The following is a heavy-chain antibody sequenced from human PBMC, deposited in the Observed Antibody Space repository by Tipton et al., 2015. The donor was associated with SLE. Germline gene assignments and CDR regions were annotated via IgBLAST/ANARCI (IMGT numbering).Heavy chain of an antibody. CDR2: ISYGGAT. Sequence: TLSLTCSVSGGSINSHYWIWIRQPPGKGLEWIGYISYGGATNYNPSLKSRVTISVDPAKNQFSLKLTSVTAADTAVYYCARGMLTWRGAIIGVDVWGQGTSVNVS. CDR1: GGSINSHY. V-gene: IGHV4-59*08. CDR3: ARGMLTWRGAIIGVDV. J-gene: IGHJ6*02. D-gene: IGHD2-8*01.